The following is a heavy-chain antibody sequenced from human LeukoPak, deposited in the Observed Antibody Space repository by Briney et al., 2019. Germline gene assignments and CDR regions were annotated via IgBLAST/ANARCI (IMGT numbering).Heavy chain of an antibody. Sequence: SETLSLTCTVSGSSISSYYWSWVRQPPGKGMEWVGYIYYSGRTNYNPSLKSRVTISVDTSKNQFSLKLSSVTAADTAVYYCARVLTYYDYVWGSYRYNWFDPWGQGTLVTVSS. D-gene: IGHD3-16*02. J-gene: IGHJ5*02. CDR1: GSSISSYY. CDR3: ARVLTYYDYVWGSYRYNWFDP. CDR2: IYYSGRT. V-gene: IGHV4-59*01.